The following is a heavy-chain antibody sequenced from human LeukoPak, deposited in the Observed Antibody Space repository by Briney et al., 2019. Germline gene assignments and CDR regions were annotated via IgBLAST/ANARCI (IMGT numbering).Heavy chain of an antibody. V-gene: IGHV3-49*04. J-gene: IGHJ6*02. Sequence: GGSLRLSCTASGFTFGDYAMSWVRQAPGKGLEWVGFIRSKAYGGTTECAASVKGRFTISRDDSKSIAYLQMNSLKTEDTAVYYCTRALWVETYYYDSSGYYTIGYGMDVWGQGTTVTVSS. CDR3: TRALWVETYYYDSSGYYTIGYGMDV. D-gene: IGHD3-22*01. CDR2: IRSKAYGGTT. CDR1: GFTFGDYA.